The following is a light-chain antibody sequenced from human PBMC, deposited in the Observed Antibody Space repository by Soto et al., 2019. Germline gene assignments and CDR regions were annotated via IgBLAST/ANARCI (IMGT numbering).Light chain of an antibody. CDR1: QSVSSN. CDR2: GAS. Sequence: DIVMTHSPATLSVSPLERATLSCSASQSVSSNLAWYQQKPGQAPRLLIYGASTRATGIPARFSGSGSGTDFTLTISSLQSEDFAVYYCQQYNNWPPINFGQGTRLEIK. J-gene: IGKJ5*01. V-gene: IGKV3-15*01. CDR3: QQYNNWPPIN.